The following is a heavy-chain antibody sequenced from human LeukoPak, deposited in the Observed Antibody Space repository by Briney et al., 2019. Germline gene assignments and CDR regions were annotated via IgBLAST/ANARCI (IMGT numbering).Heavy chain of an antibody. Sequence: GGSLRLSCAASGFTVSSNYMNWVRQAPGKGLEWVSIIYSGGSTFYADSVKGRFTISRDNSKNTLHLQMNSLRAEDTAVYYCAGSNDAFDIWGQGTMVTVSS. J-gene: IGHJ3*02. CDR2: IYSGGST. CDR3: AGSNDAFDI. D-gene: IGHD5/OR15-5a*01. CDR1: GFTVSSNY. V-gene: IGHV3-53*01.